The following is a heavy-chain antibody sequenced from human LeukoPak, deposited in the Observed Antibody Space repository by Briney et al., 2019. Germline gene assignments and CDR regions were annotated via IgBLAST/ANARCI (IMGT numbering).Heavy chain of an antibody. Sequence: SETLSLTCTVSGGSISSGSYYWSWIRQPAGKGLEWIGEINHSGSTNYNPSLKSRVTISVDTSKNQFSLKLSSVTAADTAVYYCARGRQYQLTRRWFDPWGQGTLVTVSS. CDR1: GGSISSGSYY. V-gene: IGHV4-61*10. D-gene: IGHD2-2*01. CDR3: ARGRQYQLTRRWFDP. CDR2: INHSGST. J-gene: IGHJ5*02.